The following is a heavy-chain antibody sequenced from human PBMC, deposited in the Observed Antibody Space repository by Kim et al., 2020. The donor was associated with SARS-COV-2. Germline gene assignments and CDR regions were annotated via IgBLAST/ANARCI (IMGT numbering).Heavy chain of an antibody. J-gene: IGHJ5*02. D-gene: IGHD5-12*01. CDR2: ISSSSYI. V-gene: IGHV3-21*01. CDR3: ARGPRRDGYNYHH. CDR1: GFTFSSYS. Sequence: GGSLRLSCAASGFTFSSYSMNWVRQAPGTGLEWVSSISSSSYIYYADSVKGRFTISRDNAKNSLYLQMNSLRAEDTAVYYCARGPRRDGYNYHHWGQGTLVTVSS.